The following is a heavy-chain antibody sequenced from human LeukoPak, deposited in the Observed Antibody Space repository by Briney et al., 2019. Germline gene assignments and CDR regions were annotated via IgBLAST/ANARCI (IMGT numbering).Heavy chain of an antibody. Sequence: GASVKVSCKASGYTFTSYGISWVRQAPGQGLEWMGWISAYNGNTNYARKLQGRVTMTTDTSTSTAYMELRSLRSDDTAVYYCARVGYCSSTSCYDFDYWGQGTLVTVSS. D-gene: IGHD2-2*01. CDR3: ARVGYCSSTSCYDFDY. V-gene: IGHV1-18*01. CDR2: ISAYNGNT. CDR1: GYTFTSYG. J-gene: IGHJ4*02.